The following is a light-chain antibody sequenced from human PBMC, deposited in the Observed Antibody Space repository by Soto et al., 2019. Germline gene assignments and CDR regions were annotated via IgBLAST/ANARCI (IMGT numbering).Light chain of an antibody. J-gene: IGKJ2*01. CDR3: QKYNGD. CDR1: QSINIW. Sequence: DIQMTQSPSTLSASVGERVTITCRASQSINIWLAWYQQKLGKAPKLLIYGASSLESGVPSRFSGSGSGTEFTLTISSLQPDHSATYYCQKYNGDLGQGTKLEI. V-gene: IGKV1-5*03. CDR2: GAS.